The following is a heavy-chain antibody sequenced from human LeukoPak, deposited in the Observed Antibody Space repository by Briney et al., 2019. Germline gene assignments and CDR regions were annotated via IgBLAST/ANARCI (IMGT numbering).Heavy chain of an antibody. Sequence: SVKVSCKASGGTFSSYAMSWVRQAPGQGLEWMGGIIPIFGTANYAQKFQGRVTITADESTSTAYMELSSLRSEDTAVYYCARASPYCSSTSCLFDYWGQGTLVTVSS. J-gene: IGHJ4*02. CDR2: IIPIFGTA. CDR1: GGTFSSYA. D-gene: IGHD2-2*01. V-gene: IGHV1-69*13. CDR3: ARASPYCSSTSCLFDY.